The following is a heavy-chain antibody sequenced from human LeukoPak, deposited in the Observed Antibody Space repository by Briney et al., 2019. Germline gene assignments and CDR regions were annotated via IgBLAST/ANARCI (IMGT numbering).Heavy chain of an antibody. CDR1: GYTFSSYT. J-gene: IGHJ4*02. Sequence: GGSLRLSCAASGYTFSSYTMNWVREAPGKGLEWVANIKQDGSEKYYVDSVKGRFTISKDNAKNSLYLQMNSLRAEDTAVYYCARDLNTAMVCYWGQGTLVTASS. CDR2: IKQDGSEK. D-gene: IGHD5-18*01. V-gene: IGHV3-7*01. CDR3: ARDLNTAMVCY.